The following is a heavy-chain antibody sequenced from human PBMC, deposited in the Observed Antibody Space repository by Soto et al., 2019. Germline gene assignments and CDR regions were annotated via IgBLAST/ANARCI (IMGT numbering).Heavy chain of an antibody. CDR1: GGTFSSYA. V-gene: IGHV1-69*13. Sequence: SVKVSCKASGGTFSSYAISWVRQAPGQGLEWMGGIIPIFGTANYAQKFQGRVTITAGESTSTAYMELSSLRSEDTAVYYCARVHHTYYYDSSGYYFDYWGQGTLVTVSS. CDR3: ARVHHTYYYDSSGYYFDY. J-gene: IGHJ4*02. D-gene: IGHD3-22*01. CDR2: IIPIFGTA.